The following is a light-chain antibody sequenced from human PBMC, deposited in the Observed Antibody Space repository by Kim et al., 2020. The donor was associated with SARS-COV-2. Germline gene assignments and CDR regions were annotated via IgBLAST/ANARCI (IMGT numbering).Light chain of an antibody. Sequence: VALGQTVRITCQGESLRSYYATWYQQKPGQAPKVVIYGKDNRPSGVPDRFSGSSSGNTAYLTITGTQAGDGADYYCNSRDSNDYVVFGGGTKVTVL. CDR2: GKD. CDR1: SLRSYY. CDR3: NSRDSNDYVV. V-gene: IGLV3-19*01. J-gene: IGLJ2*01.